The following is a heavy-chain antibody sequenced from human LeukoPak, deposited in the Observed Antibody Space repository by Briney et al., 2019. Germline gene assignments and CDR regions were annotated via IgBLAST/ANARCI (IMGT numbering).Heavy chain of an antibody. J-gene: IGHJ4*02. V-gene: IGHV3-72*01. CDR1: GFTFSDHY. CDR2: TRNKANSYTT. D-gene: IGHD6-19*01. CDR3: ARDGASLPGYSSGWFDY. Sequence: PGGSLRLSCAASGFTFSDHYMDWVRQAPGKGLEWVGRTRNKANSYTTEYAASVKGRFTISRDDSKNSLYLQMNSLKTEDTAVYYCARDGASLPGYSSGWFDYWGQGTLVTVSS.